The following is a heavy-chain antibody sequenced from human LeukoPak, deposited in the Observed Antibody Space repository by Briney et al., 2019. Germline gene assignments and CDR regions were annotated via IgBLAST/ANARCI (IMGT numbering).Heavy chain of an antibody. Sequence: SETLSLTCTVSGGSISSGSYYWSWIRQPAGKGLEWIGRIYASGSTNYNPSLKSRVTISVDTSKNQFSLKLSSVTAADTAVYYCAGKYFYHSSGYFYVDYWGQGILVTVSS. D-gene: IGHD3-22*01. CDR1: GGSISSGSYY. CDR3: AGKYFYHSSGYFYVDY. J-gene: IGHJ4*02. CDR2: IYASGST. V-gene: IGHV4-61*02.